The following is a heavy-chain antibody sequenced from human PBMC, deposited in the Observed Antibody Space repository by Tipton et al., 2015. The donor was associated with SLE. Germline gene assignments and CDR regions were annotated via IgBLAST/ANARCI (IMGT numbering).Heavy chain of an antibody. CDR3: ARDSGSYYLDAFDI. D-gene: IGHD1-26*01. CDR2: IKQDGSEK. Sequence: SLRLSCAASGFTFSSYWMSWVRQAPGKGLEWVANIKQDGSEKYYVDSVKGRFTISRDNAKNSLYLQMNSLRAEDTAVYYCARDSGSYYLDAFDIWGQGTMVTVSS. V-gene: IGHV3-7*01. CDR1: GFTFSSYW. J-gene: IGHJ3*02.